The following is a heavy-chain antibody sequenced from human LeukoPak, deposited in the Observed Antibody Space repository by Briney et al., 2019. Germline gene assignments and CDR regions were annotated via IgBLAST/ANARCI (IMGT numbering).Heavy chain of an antibody. CDR2: INHSGST. Sequence: NPSETLSLTCAVYGGSFSGYYWSWIRQPPGKGLEWIGEINHSGSTNYNPSLKSRVTISVDTSKNQFSLKLSSVTAVDTAVYYCAISPRKWYTAMVPGPRLGIWGQGTMVTVSS. CDR3: AISPRKWYTAMVPGPRLGI. D-gene: IGHD5-18*01. J-gene: IGHJ3*02. CDR1: GGSFSGYY. V-gene: IGHV4-34*01.